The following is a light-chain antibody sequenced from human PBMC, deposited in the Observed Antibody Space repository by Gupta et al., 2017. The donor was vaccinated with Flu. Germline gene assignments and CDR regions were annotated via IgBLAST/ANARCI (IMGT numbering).Light chain of an antibody. J-gene: IGLJ3*02. CDR3: QVWDSSNDQGV. Sequence: SYVLTQPPSVSVAPGQTARMTWGGNNIGSKSVHWYQQKPDQAPVLVVYDDSDRPSGIPERFSGSNSGDTATLTISRVEAGDEADYYCQVWDSSNDQGVFGGGTKLTVL. V-gene: IGLV3-21*02. CDR2: DDS. CDR1: NIGSKS.